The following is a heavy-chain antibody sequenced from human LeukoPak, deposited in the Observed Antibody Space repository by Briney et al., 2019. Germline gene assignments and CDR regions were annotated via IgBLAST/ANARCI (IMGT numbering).Heavy chain of an antibody. CDR2: IDGSGTNT. V-gene: IGHV3-23*01. CDR3: AKDLSNWNDHGMDV. Sequence: GGSLRLSCAGSGFTFSSYGMSWVRQAPGKGLEWVSAIDGSGTNTLYADSVKGRFTISRDNSRNTLYLQVNTLRAEDTAVYYCAKDLSNWNDHGMDVWGQGTTVTVSS. D-gene: IGHD1-20*01. J-gene: IGHJ6*02. CDR1: GFTFSSYG.